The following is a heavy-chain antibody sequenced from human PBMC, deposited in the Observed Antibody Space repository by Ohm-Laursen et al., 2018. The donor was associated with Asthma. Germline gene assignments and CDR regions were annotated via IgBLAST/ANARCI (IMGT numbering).Heavy chain of an antibody. CDR3: ARDRNGDYDVDY. Sequence: TLSLTCAVSGGSISSGHYYWTWIRQHPGKGLEWIGNIHYSGSTIYNPSLESRLTISVDTSKNQFSLNLSSVTAADTALYYCARDRNGDYDVDYWGQGTLVTVSS. J-gene: IGHJ4*02. D-gene: IGHD4-17*01. CDR2: IHYSGST. CDR1: GGSISSGHYY. V-gene: IGHV4-31*11.